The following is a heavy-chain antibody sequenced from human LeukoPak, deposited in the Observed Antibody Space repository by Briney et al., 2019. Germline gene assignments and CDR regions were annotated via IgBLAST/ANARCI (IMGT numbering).Heavy chain of an antibody. J-gene: IGHJ3*02. CDR3: ARVYSSGGDAFDI. CDR2: IIPIFGTA. V-gene: IGHV1-69*06. CDR1: GGTFSSYA. Sequence: ASVKVSCKASGGTFSSYAISWVRQAPGQGLEWMGGIIPIFGTANYAQKFQGRVTITADKSTSTAYMELSSLRSEDTAVYYCARVYSSGGDAFDIWGQGTIVTVSS. D-gene: IGHD6-19*01.